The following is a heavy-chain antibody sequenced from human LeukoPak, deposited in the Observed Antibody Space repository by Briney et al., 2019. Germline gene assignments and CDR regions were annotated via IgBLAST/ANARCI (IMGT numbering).Heavy chain of an antibody. CDR1: GDSISGYY. CDR3: ARHSPDGYNAFFDY. D-gene: IGHD5-24*01. J-gene: IGHJ4*02. V-gene: IGHV4-59*08. CDR2: IYYSGST. Sequence: KPSETLSLTCTVSGDSISGYYWSWIRQPPGRGLEWIGYIYYSGSTNYNPSLKSRVTISVDTSKNQFSLKLSSVTAADTAVYYCARHSPDGYNAFFDYWGQGTLVTVSS.